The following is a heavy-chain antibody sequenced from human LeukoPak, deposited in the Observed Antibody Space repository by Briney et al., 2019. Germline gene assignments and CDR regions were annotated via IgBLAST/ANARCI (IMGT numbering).Heavy chain of an antibody. Sequence: KPSETLSLTCAVSGYSISSGYYWGWIRQPPGKGLEWIGSIFHSGSTYFNPSLTHRVTMSVDTSKNHFSLRLSSVTAADTAVYYCARGSTVVPNYYYYYMDVWGKGTTVTVSS. D-gene: IGHD4-23*01. CDR1: GYSISSGYY. CDR2: IFHSGST. J-gene: IGHJ6*03. CDR3: ARGSTVVPNYYYYYMDV. V-gene: IGHV4-38-2*01.